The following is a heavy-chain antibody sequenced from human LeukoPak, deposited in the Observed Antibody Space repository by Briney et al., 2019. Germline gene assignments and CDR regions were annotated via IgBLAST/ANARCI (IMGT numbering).Heavy chain of an antibody. CDR2: TYHRSKWYN. V-gene: IGHV6-1*01. CDR1: GDRVSSNSAA. CDR3: ARGYSSSWYVWSWFDP. J-gene: IGHJ5*02. Sequence: SQTLSLTCAISGDRVSSNSAAWNWIRQSPSRGLEWLGRTYHRSKWYNDYAVSVKSRVIINPDTSKNQFSLQLKSVTPEDTAVYYCARGYSSSWYVWSWFDPWGQGTLVTVSS. D-gene: IGHD6-13*01.